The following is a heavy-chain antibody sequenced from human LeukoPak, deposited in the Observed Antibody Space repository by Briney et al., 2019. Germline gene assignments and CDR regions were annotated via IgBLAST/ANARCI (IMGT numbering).Heavy chain of an antibody. J-gene: IGHJ2*01. V-gene: IGHV1-18*01. D-gene: IGHD2-21*02. Sequence: GASVKVSCKASGYTFTSYGISWVRQAPGQGLEWMGWINAYNGNTNYAQKLQGRVTMTTDTSTSTAYMELRSLRSDDTAVYYCARDGGMWVTTILSGSNRYFDLWGRGTLVTVSS. CDR1: GYTFTSYG. CDR2: INAYNGNT. CDR3: ARDGGMWVTTILSGSNRYFDL.